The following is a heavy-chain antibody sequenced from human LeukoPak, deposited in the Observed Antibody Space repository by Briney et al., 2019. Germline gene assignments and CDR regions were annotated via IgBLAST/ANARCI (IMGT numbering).Heavy chain of an antibody. V-gene: IGHV7-4-1*02. J-gene: IGHJ6*03. CDR2: INTNTGNP. D-gene: IGHD3-3*01. CDR1: GYTFTSYA. Sequence: ASVKVSCKASGYTFTSYAMNWVRQAPGQGREWMGLINTNTGNPTYAQGFTGRLVFSLETSVSTAYLQISSLKDEDTAVYYCARVDYDFLSGYFQLNYYYMDVWGKGTTVTVSS. CDR3: ARVDYDFLSGYFQLNYYYMDV.